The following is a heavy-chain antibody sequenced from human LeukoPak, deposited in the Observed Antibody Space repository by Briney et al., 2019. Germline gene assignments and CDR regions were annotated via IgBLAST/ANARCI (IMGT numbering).Heavy chain of an antibody. CDR3: ARRAPLEITMSTLGVGY. D-gene: IGHD3-10*02. Sequence: GGSLRLSCAASGFTFSSYAMHWVRQAPGKGLEWVAVISYDGSNKYYADSVKGRFTISRDNFKNTLYLQMNSLRAEDTAVYYCARRAPLEITMSTLGVGYWGQGTLVTVSS. V-gene: IGHV3-30-3*01. CDR1: GFTFSSYA. J-gene: IGHJ4*02. CDR2: ISYDGSNK.